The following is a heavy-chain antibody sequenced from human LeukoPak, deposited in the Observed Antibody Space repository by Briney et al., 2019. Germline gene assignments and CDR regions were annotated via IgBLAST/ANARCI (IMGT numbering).Heavy chain of an antibody. CDR1: GGSISSGGYY. CDR2: IYYSGST. V-gene: IGHV4-31*02. Sequence: PSQTLSLTCTVSGGSISSGGYYWSWIRQHPGKGLEWIGYIYYSGSTYYNPSLKSRVTISVDTSKNQFSLKLSSVTAADTAVYYCARVNDGLLWFGELSTIDYWGQGTLVTVSS. J-gene: IGHJ4*02. CDR3: ARVNDGLLWFGELSTIDY. D-gene: IGHD3-10*01.